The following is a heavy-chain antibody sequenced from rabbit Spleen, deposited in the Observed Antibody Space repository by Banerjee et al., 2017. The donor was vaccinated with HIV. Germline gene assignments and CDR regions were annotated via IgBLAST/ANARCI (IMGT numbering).Heavy chain of an antibody. CDR2: IYDGSGST. D-gene: IGHD4-2*01. CDR1: GFTLSSYYM. J-gene: IGHJ4*01. CDR3: ARDAAGREDFNL. Sequence: QEQLKESGGGLVQPGGSLKLSCKASGFTLSSYYMNWVRQAPGKGLEWIGCIYDGSGSTYYANWVNGRFTISKTSSTTVTLQMTSLTAADTATYFCARDAAGREDFNLWGPGTLVTVS. V-gene: IGHV1S45*01.